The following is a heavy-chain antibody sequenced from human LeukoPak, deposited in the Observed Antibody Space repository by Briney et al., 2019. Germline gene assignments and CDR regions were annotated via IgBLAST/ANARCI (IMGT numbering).Heavy chain of an antibody. J-gene: IGHJ3*02. V-gene: IGHV3-66*01. Sequence: PGGSLRLSCAASGFTVSSSYMSWVRQAPGKGLQWVSVIYSGGTTYYPESVKGRFTISRDISKNMVFLQMSSLRVEDTAVYFCSRDLGYAADIWGQGTMVTVSS. CDR2: IYSGGTT. CDR3: SRDLGYAADI. CDR1: GFTVSSSY. D-gene: IGHD7-27*01.